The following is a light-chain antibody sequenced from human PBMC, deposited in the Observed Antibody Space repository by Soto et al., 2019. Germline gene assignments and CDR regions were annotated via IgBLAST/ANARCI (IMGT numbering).Light chain of an antibody. CDR3: QSYDNSLTAWV. V-gene: IGLV1-40*01. CDR2: GNS. J-gene: IGLJ3*02. CDR1: SSNFGAGYD. Sequence: QPVLTQPPSVSGAPGQRVTISCTGSSSNFGAGYDVHWYQQLPGTAPKLLIYGNSNRPSGVPDRFSGSKSGTSASLAITGLQTEDEAHYYCQSYDNSLTAWVFGGGTKVTVL.